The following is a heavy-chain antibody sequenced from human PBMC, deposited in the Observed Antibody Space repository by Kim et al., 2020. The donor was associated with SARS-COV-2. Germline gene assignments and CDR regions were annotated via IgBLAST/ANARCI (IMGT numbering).Heavy chain of an antibody. D-gene: IGHD3-22*01. CDR3: ARDRPYYDSSGYYP. V-gene: IGHV4-31*03. CDR2: IYYSGST. Sequence: SQTLSLTCTVSGGSISSGGYYWSWLRQHPGKGLEWIGYIYYSGSTYYNPSLKSRVTISVDTSKNQFSLKLSSVTAADTAVYYCARDRPYYDSSGYYPWGQGTLVTVSS. CDR1: GGSISSGGYY. J-gene: IGHJ5*02.